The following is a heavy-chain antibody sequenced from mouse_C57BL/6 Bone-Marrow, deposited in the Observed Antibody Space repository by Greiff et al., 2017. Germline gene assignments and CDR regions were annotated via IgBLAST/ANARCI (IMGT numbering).Heavy chain of an antibody. CDR1: GYSFTDYN. D-gene: IGHD1-1*01. V-gene: IGHV1-39*01. J-gene: IGHJ2*01. CDR3: ARNYYGSSLYY. Sequence: EVQLQESGPELVKPGASVKISCKASGYSFTDYNMNWVKQSNGKRLEWIGVINPNYGTTSYNQKFKGKATLTVDQSSITAYMQLNSLTSEDAAVYYCARNYYGSSLYYWGQGTTLTVSS. CDR2: INPNYGTT.